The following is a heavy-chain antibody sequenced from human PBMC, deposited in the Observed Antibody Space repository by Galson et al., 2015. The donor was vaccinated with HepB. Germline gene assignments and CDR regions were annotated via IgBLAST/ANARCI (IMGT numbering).Heavy chain of an antibody. J-gene: IGHJ4*02. V-gene: IGHV1-69*02. CDR1: GGTFSSYT. CDR3: ARGAYYYDSSGYLFDY. CDR2: IIPILGIA. Sequence: SVKVSCKASGGTFSSYTISWVRQAPGQGLEWMGRIIPILGIANYAQKFQGRVTITADKSTSTAYMELSSLRSEDTAVYYCARGAYYYDSSGYLFDYWGQGTLVTVSS. D-gene: IGHD3-22*01.